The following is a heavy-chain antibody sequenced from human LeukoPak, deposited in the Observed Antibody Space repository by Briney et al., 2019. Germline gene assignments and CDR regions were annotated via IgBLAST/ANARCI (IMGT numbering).Heavy chain of an antibody. CDR3: ARMGRYSSSWYSPNDAFDI. Sequence: SETLSLTCTVSGGFISSYYWSWIRQPAGKGLEWIGRIYTSGSTNYNPSLKSRVTMSVDTSKNQFSLKLSSVTAADTAVYYCARMGRYSSSWYSPNDAFDIWGQGTMVTVSS. CDR2: IYTSGST. V-gene: IGHV4-4*07. D-gene: IGHD6-13*01. J-gene: IGHJ3*02. CDR1: GGFISSYY.